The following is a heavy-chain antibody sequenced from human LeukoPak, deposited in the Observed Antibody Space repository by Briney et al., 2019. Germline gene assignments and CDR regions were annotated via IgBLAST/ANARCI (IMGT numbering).Heavy chain of an antibody. CDR3: ARGWIAETTVVTPYNY. V-gene: IGHV1-69*13. Sequence: SVKVSCKASGGTFSNYAVNWVRQAPGQGLEWMGGIIPIFGTAHYAQKFQGRVTITADESTSTAYMQLSSLRSEDTAVYYCARGWIAETTVVTPYNYWGQGTLVTVSS. D-gene: IGHD4-23*01. J-gene: IGHJ4*02. CDR1: GGTFSNYA. CDR2: IIPIFGTA.